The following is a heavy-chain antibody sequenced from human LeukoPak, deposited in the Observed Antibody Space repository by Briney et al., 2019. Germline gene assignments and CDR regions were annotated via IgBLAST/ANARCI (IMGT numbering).Heavy chain of an antibody. CDR1: GGTFSSYA. J-gene: IGHJ4*02. D-gene: IGHD6-13*01. CDR2: IIPIFGTA. V-gene: IGHV1-69*01. Sequence: ASVKVSCKASGGTFSSYAISWVRQAPGQGLEWMGGIIPIFGTANYAQKFQGRVTITADESTSTAYMELSSLRSEDTAVYYCARTRMYRGKSQQLVDFDYWGQGTLVTVPS. CDR3: ARTRMYRGKSQQLVDFDY.